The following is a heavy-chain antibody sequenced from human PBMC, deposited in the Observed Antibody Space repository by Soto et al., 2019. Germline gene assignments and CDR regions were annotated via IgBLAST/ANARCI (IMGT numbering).Heavy chain of an antibody. V-gene: IGHV3-21*01. CDR3: ARGPLGLEQGYNWFDP. J-gene: IGHJ5*02. CDR1: GFTFSSYS. Sequence: GGSLRLSCAASGFTFSSYSMNWVRQAPGKGLEWVSSISSSSSYIYYADSVKGRFTISRDNAKNSLYLQMNSLRAEDTAVYYCARGPLGLEQGYNWFDPWGQGTLVTVSS. D-gene: IGHD1-1*01. CDR2: ISSSSSYI.